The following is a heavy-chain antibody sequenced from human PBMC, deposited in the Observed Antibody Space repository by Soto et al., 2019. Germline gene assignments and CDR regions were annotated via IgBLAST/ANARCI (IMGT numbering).Heavy chain of an antibody. D-gene: IGHD6-19*01. J-gene: IGHJ4*01. CDR2: MSYDGTNK. CDR3: ARDPSPYTSGWYGIDF. CDR1: GFMFSAYA. V-gene: IGHV3-30-3*01. Sequence: QSGGSLRLSCTSSGFMFSAYAMLWFRQSPGKGLEWVAAMSYDGTNKYYADSLKGRFTISRDNSKNTLFLQMSSLTADDSAVYYCARDPSPYTSGWYGIDFWGLGTLVTVSS.